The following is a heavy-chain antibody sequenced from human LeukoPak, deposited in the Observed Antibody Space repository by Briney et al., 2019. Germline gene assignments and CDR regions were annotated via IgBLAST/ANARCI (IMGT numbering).Heavy chain of an antibody. CDR3: ARESYSGYVRWFAP. CDR1: GYSFSAYY. D-gene: IGHD5-12*01. V-gene: IGHV1-2*02. J-gene: IGHJ5*02. CDR2: IKPNTGGT. Sequence: AALRVSFKASGYSFSAYYIHWGRQAPGQGVERMGWIKPNTGGTHFKQKFQGRVTITRDTSISTAYMGVRRLTSDDTAVYYCARESYSGYVRWFAPWGQGPLSPSPQ.